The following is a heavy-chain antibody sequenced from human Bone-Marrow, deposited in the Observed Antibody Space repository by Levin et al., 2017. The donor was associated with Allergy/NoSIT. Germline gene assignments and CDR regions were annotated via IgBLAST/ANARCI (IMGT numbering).Heavy chain of an antibody. CDR3: AGYDTSAYHSPFDY. J-gene: IGHJ4*02. Sequence: GESLKISCAASGFIFSNYAMNWVRQAPGKGLELVSQISGSGGNTHYADSVKGRFTFSRDNSKNTLYLQMNSLRAEDTAVYYCAGYDTSAYHSPFDYWGQGTLVTVSS. D-gene: IGHD3-22*01. CDR1: GFIFSNYA. V-gene: IGHV3-23*01. CDR2: ISGSGGNT.